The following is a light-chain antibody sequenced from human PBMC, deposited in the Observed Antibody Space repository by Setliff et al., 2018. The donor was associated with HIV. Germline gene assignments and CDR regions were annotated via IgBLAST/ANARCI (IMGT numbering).Light chain of an antibody. J-gene: IGKJ2*01. V-gene: IGKV3-15*01. CDR1: QSVTSN. CDR2: GAS. CDR3: QQYNNWPQT. Sequence: EIVMTQSPATLSVSPGERATLSCRTSQSVTSNLAWYQQKPGQAPRLLIFGASTRATGIPARFSGSGSGTDFTLTISSLQSEDFAVYYCQQYNNWPQTFGQG.